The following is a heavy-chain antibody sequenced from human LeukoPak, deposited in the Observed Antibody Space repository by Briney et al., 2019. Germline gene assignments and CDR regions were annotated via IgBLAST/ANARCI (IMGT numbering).Heavy chain of an antibody. CDR2: VSYSGST. CDR1: GGSISSSTYS. V-gene: IGHV4-39*02. CDR3: ARGMVRGVIKY. D-gene: IGHD3-10*01. Sequence: SETLSLTCTVSGGSISSSTYSWAWIRQPPGKGLEWIGSVSYSGSTYYNPSLKSRVTISVDTSKSYFSLKLSSVTAADTAVYYCARGMVRGVIKYWGQGTLVTVSS. J-gene: IGHJ4*02.